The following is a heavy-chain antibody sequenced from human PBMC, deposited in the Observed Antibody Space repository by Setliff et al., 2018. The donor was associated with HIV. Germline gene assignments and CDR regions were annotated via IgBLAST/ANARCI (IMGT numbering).Heavy chain of an antibody. CDR1: RFDFNNYW. CDR3: VRGSGYYYFDN. J-gene: IGHJ4*02. D-gene: IGHD3-22*01. V-gene: IGHV3-72*01. Sequence: GGSLRLSCAASRFDFNNYWMCWVRQAPGKGLEWVGRIKAKFNGYVKEYAASVQGRFTICRDDSKDSLFLQMNSLSADDTAVYYCVRGSGYYYFDNWGQGALVTVSS. CDR2: IKAKFNGYVK.